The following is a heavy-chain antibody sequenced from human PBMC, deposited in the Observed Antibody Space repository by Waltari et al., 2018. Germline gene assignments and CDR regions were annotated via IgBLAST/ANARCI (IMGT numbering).Heavy chain of an antibody. V-gene: IGHV4-31*03. D-gene: IGHD3-10*01. CDR2: IYYSGST. J-gene: IGHJ4*02. CDR1: GGSISSGGYY. Sequence: QVQLQESGPGLVKPSQTLSLTCTVSGGSISSGGYYWSWIRQHPGKGLEWIGYIYYSGSTYYHPSLKSRVTVSVDTSKNQFSLKLSSVTAADTAVYYCARAEGTMVRGVIWPYFDYWGQGTLVTVSS. CDR3: ARAEGTMVRGVIWPYFDY.